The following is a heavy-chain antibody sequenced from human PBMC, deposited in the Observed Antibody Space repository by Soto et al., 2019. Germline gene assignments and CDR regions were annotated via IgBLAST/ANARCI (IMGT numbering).Heavy chain of an antibody. CDR2: IYYSGYT. CDR3: ATKPYKWNIWMIY. D-gene: IGHD1-1*01. J-gene: IGHJ4*02. V-gene: IGHV4-39*07. Sequence: SETLSLTCTVSGGSISSSSYYWGWIRQPPGKGLEWIGSIYYSGYTYYNPSLKSRVTISVDTSKNQFSLKLTSVTAADTAVYYCATKPYKWNIWMIYWGPGILVTVSS. CDR1: GGSISSSSYY.